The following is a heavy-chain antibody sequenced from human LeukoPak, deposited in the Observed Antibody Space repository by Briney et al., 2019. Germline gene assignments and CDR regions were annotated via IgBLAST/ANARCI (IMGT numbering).Heavy chain of an antibody. V-gene: IGHV1-2*02. CDR3: ARDPGAQIYAGTLANDY. D-gene: IGHD6-13*01. CDR1: GYTLTDFY. J-gene: IGHJ4*02. CDR2: INPDSGVT. Sequence: ASVKVSCKASGYTLTDFYIHWMRQAPGQQLEWLGWINPDSGVTNYAQKFQGRVTMTRDTSISTVYVELSSLTSDDTAIYYCARDPGAQIYAGTLANDYWGQGTLVTVSS.